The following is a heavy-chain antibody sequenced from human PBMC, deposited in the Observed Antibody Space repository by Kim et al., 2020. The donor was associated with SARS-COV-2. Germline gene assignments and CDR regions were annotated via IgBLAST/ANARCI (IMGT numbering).Heavy chain of an antibody. CDR1: GFTFSSYG. D-gene: IGHD3-10*01. Sequence: GGSLRLSCAASGFTFSSYGMHWVRQAPGKGLEWVAVISYDGSNKYYADSVKGRFTISRDNSKNTLYLQMNSLRAEDTAVYYCAKDLTGSGIMDVWGQGTTVTVSS. V-gene: IGHV3-30*18. CDR3: AKDLTGSGIMDV. CDR2: ISYDGSNK. J-gene: IGHJ6*02.